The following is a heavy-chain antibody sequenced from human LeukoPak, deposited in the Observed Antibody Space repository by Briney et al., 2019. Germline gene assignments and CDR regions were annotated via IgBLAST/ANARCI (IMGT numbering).Heavy chain of an antibody. J-gene: IGHJ5*02. CDR2: ISTSGSTI. CDR1: GFTFSDYY. Sequence: GGSLRLSCAASGFTFSDYYMSWIRQAPGKGLEWVSYISTSGSTIFYADSVKGRFTISRDNAKNSLYLQMNSLRAEDTAVYYCARDDYNNYGWVDPWGQGTLVTVSS. V-gene: IGHV3-11*04. CDR3: ARDDYNNYGWVDP. D-gene: IGHD4-11*01.